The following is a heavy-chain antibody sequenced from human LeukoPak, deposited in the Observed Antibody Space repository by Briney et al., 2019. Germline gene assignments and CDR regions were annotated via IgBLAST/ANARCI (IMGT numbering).Heavy chain of an antibody. CDR2: ISSSSSYI. Sequence: KPSETLSLACAVYGGSFSGYYWSWVRQAPGKGLEWVSSISSSSSYIYYADSVKGRFTISRDNAKNSLYLQMNSLRAEDTAVYYCARDGGGARGFDYWGQGTLVTVSS. D-gene: IGHD3-16*01. J-gene: IGHJ4*02. CDR3: ARDGGGARGFDY. CDR1: GGSFSGYY. V-gene: IGHV3-21*01.